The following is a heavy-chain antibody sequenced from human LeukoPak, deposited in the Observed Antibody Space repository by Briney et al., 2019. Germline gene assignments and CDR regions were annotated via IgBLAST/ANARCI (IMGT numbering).Heavy chain of an antibody. CDR3: ARGYYYDSSGYYFHYFDY. D-gene: IGHD3-22*01. CDR1: GYDFPTYW. J-gene: IGHJ4*02. V-gene: IGHV5-51*01. Sequence: GESLKISCKGSGYDFPTYWIGWVRQMPGRGLEWMGIIYPGDSDTRYSPSFQGQVTISADKFISTAYLQWSSLKASDTAIYYCARGYYYDSSGYYFHYFDYWGQGTLVTVSS. CDR2: IYPGDSDT.